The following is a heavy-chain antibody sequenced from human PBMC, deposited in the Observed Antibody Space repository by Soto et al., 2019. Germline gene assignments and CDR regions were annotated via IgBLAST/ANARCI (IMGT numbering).Heavy chain of an antibody. CDR2: IFHGGST. CDR3: AKLLGSSGYHPHY. J-gene: IGHJ4*02. D-gene: IGHD3-22*01. Sequence: SETLSLTCAVSGYSISSGFYWGWIRQPPGKGLEWIGNIFHGGSTHYSPSLKSRVTMSIDTSKNQFSLKLSSVTAADTAIYYCAKLLGSSGYHPHYWGQGALVTVSS. CDR1: GYSISSGFY. V-gene: IGHV4-38-2*01.